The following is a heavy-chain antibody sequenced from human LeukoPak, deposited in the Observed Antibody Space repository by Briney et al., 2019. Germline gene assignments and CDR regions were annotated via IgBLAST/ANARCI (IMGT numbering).Heavy chain of an antibody. Sequence: PSQTLSLTCGVSGGSVSSGSHYWSWVRQPAGKGLEWIGRIYTRGSTNYNPSLKSRVTISMDTSKNQFSLKLTSVTASDTALYYCARGDYDFWSGSCSEGAYFDYWGQGIQVTVSS. CDR2: IYTRGST. CDR1: GGSVSSGSHY. CDR3: ARGDYDFWSGSCSEGAYFDY. D-gene: IGHD3-3*01. V-gene: IGHV4-61*02. J-gene: IGHJ4*02.